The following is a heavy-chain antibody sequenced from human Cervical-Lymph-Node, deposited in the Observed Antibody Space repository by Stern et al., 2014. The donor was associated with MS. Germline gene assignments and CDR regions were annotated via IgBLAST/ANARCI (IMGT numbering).Heavy chain of an antibody. J-gene: IGHJ4*02. CDR3: ASGYRIFDY. V-gene: IGHV4-61*02. CDR2: IHPSGTA. D-gene: IGHD5-18*01. Sequence: QVQLVQSGPGLVKPSQTLSLTCTVSGGSISSGSDYWSWIRQPVGKGLEWIGRIHPSGTAHYTPSPKSRVHLSTDTSRNQFPLELNSATAADTAIYYCASGYRIFDYWGQGILVTVSS. CDR1: GGSISSGSDY.